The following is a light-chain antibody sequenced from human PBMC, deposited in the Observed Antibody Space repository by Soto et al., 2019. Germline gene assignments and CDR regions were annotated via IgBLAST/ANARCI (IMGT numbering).Light chain of an antibody. CDR1: QNIRTY. CDR2: TAS. CDR3: QQTYSTLNS. Sequence: DIQVTQSPSSLSASVGDRVTITCRASQNIRTYLNWYQQRPGKPPNLLIHTASTLQSGVPSRFSGSGSGTDFTLTISSLHPEDFATYYCQQTYSTLNSFGQGTKLEIK. J-gene: IGKJ2*03. V-gene: IGKV1-39*01.